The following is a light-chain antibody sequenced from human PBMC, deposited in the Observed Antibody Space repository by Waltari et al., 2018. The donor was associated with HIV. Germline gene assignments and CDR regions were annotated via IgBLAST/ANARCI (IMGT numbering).Light chain of an antibody. V-gene: IGKV3D-7*01. CDR1: QTISRSY. CDR3: QQDYAFPVT. CDR2: GAS. J-gene: IGKJ1*01. Sequence: ETVMTQSPATLSLSPGEGATLSCRASQTISRSYLSWYQQKPGQSPRLLIYGASIRATGIPDRFSGSGSGTDFNLTISRLQPEDFAVYYCQQDYAFPVTFGQGTKVEIK.